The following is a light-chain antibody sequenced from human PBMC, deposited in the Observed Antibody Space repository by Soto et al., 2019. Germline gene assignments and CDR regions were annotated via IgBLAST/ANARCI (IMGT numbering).Light chain of an antibody. CDR2: LGS. CDR1: QSLLQSNGYNY. V-gene: IGKV2-28*01. J-gene: IGKJ1*01. Sequence: DIVMTQSPLSLPVTPGEPASISCRSSQSLLQSNGYNYLDWYLQKPGQSPQLLIYLGSNRASGVPDRISGSGSVTDFTLKISRVEAEDVGVYYCMQALETPRTFGQGTKVEI. CDR3: MQALETPRT.